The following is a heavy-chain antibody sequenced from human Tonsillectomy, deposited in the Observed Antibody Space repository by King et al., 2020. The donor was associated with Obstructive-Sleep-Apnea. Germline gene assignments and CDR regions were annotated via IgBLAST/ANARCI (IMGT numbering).Heavy chain of an antibody. V-gene: IGHV3-21*01. Sequence: VQLVESGGGLVKPGGSLRLSCAASGFTFSSYSMNWVRQAPGKGLEWVSSISSRSSYIYYADSVKGRFTISRDNAKNSLYLQMNSLRAEDTAVYYCARDGEDLVATHGKYYYYYGMDVWGQGTTVTVSS. CDR2: ISSRSSYI. CDR1: GFTFSSYS. CDR3: ARDGEDLVATHGKYYYYYGMDV. D-gene: IGHD5-12*01. J-gene: IGHJ6*02.